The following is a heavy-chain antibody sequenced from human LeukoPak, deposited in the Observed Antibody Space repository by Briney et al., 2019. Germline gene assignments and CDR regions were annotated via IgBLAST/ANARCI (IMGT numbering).Heavy chain of an antibody. CDR3: ARDSYDSSGYYLGWFDP. V-gene: IGHV3-21*01. J-gene: IGHJ5*02. D-gene: IGHD3-22*01. CDR2: ISSSSIYI. Sequence: PGGSLRLSCAASGFTFSHYTMNWVRQAPGKGLEWVSSISSSSIYIYYADSVRGRFTISRDNAKNSLHLQMDSLRAEDTAVYYCARDSYDSSGYYLGWFDPWGQGTLVTVSS. CDR1: GFTFSHYT.